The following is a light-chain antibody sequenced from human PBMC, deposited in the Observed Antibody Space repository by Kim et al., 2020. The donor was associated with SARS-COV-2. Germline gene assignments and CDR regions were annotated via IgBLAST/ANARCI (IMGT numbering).Light chain of an antibody. V-gene: IGKV3-20*01. J-gene: IGKJ1*01. CDR1: QSVSSNF. CDR2: SAS. Sequence: ENVLTQSPGTLSLSPGERATLSCRASQSVSSNFLAWYQQKAGQAPRLVIYSASSRASGIPDRFSGSGSGTDFTLTISTLEAEDFAVYYCQQYAKSPETFGQGTKVEIK. CDR3: QQYAKSPET.